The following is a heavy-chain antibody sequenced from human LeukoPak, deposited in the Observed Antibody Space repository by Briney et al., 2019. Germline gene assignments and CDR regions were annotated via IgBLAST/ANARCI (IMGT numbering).Heavy chain of an antibody. D-gene: IGHD3-9*01. CDR1: GFTFSSYA. Sequence: GGSLRLSCAASGFTFSSYAMHWVRQAPGKGLEWVAVISYDGSNKYYADSVKGRFTISRYNSKNTVYLEMTSLRAEDTAVYYCARGEIRYFDWLLSDYFDYWGQGTLVTVSS. J-gene: IGHJ4*02. V-gene: IGHV3-30*04. CDR3: ARGEIRYFDWLLSDYFDY. CDR2: ISYDGSNK.